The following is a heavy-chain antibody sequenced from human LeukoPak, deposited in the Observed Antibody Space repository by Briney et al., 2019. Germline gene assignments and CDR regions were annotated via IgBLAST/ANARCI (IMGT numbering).Heavy chain of an antibody. CDR3: AKGGFRITIFGVVITYLDY. Sequence: GGSPRLSCAASGFTFSSYAMSWVRQAPGKGLEWVSAISGSGGSTYYADSVKGRFTISRDNSKNTLYLQMNSLRAEDTAVYYCAKGGFRITIFGVVITYLDYWGQGTLVTVSS. CDR1: GFTFSSYA. D-gene: IGHD3-3*01. V-gene: IGHV3-23*01. J-gene: IGHJ4*02. CDR2: ISGSGGST.